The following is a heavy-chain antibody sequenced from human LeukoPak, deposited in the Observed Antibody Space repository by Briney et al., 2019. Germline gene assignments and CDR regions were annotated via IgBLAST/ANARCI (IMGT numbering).Heavy chain of an antibody. D-gene: IGHD2-21*02. CDR3: AKLGGDHKYYYYCMDV. Sequence: GGSLRLSCAASGFTFSSYAMSWVRQAPGKGLEWVSAISGSGGSTYYADSVKGRFTISRDNSKNTLYLQMNSLRAEDTAVYYCAKLGGDHKYYYYCMDVWGKGTTVTVSS. CDR2: ISGSGGST. J-gene: IGHJ6*03. V-gene: IGHV3-23*01. CDR1: GFTFSSYA.